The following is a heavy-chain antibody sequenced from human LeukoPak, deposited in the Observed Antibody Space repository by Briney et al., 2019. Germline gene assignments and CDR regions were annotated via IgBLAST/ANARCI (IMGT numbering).Heavy chain of an antibody. CDR3: ARDVDGVALDY. V-gene: IGHV1-2*02. Sequence: ASVKVSCKASGYTFTGYYMHWVRQAPGQGLEWMGWINPNSGGTDYAQKFQGRVTMTRDTSISTAYMELSRLRSDDTAAYYCARDVDGVALDYWGQGTLVTVSS. D-gene: IGHD3-3*01. CDR2: INPNSGGT. CDR1: GYTFTGYY. J-gene: IGHJ4*02.